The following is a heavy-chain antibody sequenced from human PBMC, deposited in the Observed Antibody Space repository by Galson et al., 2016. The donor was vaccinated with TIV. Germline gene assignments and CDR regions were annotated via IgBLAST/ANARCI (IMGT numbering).Heavy chain of an antibody. CDR3: VRVGPFSGYAEIRWFTDHFDY. CDR1: GGFFSDYY. V-gene: IGHV4-34*01. CDR2: ITHSGST. J-gene: IGHJ4*02. Sequence: SETLSLTCGVSGGFFSDYYWSWIRQSPGKGLEWIGEITHSGSTHCNPSLKTRLTISVDVAKSQFFLELKSVTAADTAIYYCVRVGPFSGYAEIRWFTDHFDYWSQGSLVTVSS. D-gene: IGHD6-25*01.